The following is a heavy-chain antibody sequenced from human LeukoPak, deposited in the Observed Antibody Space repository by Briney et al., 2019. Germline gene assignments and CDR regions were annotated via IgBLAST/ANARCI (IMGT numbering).Heavy chain of an antibody. V-gene: IGHV4-59*08. D-gene: IGHD3-10*01. CDR2: IHYSGTT. Sequence: SETLTLTCTVSGGSISGYFWSWIRQPPGKGLEWIGYIHYSGTTNYNPSLNSRVTIAVDTSKNQFSLRLSSVTAADTAVYYCARYGITIVRGGKYYFDSWGQGTLVTVSS. J-gene: IGHJ4*02. CDR1: GGSISGYF. CDR3: ARYGITIVRGGKYYFDS.